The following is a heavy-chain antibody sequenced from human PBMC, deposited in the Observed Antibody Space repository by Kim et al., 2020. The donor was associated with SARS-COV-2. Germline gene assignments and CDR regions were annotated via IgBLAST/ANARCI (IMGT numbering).Heavy chain of an antibody. CDR1: GGSISNYY. CDR3: ARLPSINLNFFDFDS. V-gene: IGHV4-59*13. Sequence: SETLSLTCSVSGGSISNYYWNWIRQPPGKGLEWIGYVSYSGSSGNTNYNPSLRSRATISIDTPKKQSSLRLSPVSAADTAAYYCARLPSINLNFFDFDS. D-gene: IGHD3-3*01. CDR2: VSYSGSSGNT. J-gene: IGHJ4*01.